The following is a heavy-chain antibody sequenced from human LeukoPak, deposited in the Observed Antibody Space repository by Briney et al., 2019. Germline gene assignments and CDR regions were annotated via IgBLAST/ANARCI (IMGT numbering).Heavy chain of an antibody. CDR3: ARDIDVVVPASDAFDI. J-gene: IGHJ3*02. D-gene: IGHD2-2*01. V-gene: IGHV1-2*02. CDR2: INPNSGGT. CDR1: GCTFTGYY. Sequence: ASVKVSCKASGCTFTGYYMHWVRQAPGQGLEWMGWINPNSGGTNYAQKFQGRVTMTRDTSISTAYMELSRLRSDDTAVYYCARDIDVVVPASDAFDIWGQGTMVTVSS.